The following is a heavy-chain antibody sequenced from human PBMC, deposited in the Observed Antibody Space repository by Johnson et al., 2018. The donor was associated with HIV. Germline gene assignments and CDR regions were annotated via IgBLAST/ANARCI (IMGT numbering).Heavy chain of an antibody. CDR3: ARVLSWWSGAFDL. Sequence: VQLVESGGGLVKPGGSLRLSCAASGFTFSDYYMSWVRQAPGKGLECVSVIYNDGNTYYADSVKGRFTISRDNSKNTLYLQMNSLRAEDTAVYYCARVLSWWSGAFDLWVQGTMVTVSS. J-gene: IGHJ3*01. CDR1: GFTFSDYY. D-gene: IGHD2-21*01. CDR2: IYNDGNT. V-gene: IGHV3-66*01.